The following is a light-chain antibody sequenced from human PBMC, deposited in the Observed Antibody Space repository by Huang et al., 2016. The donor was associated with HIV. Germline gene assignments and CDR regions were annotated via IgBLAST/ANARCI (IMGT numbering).Light chain of an antibody. CDR2: GAS. CDR1: QNVNTD. Sequence: EVVITQSPAILSVSPGERATLSCRASQNVNTDLAWYNHNPGQAPRLLIYGASTRATGIPARFSGNGSETEFTLTISSLRSEDFAIYYCQQYNNWPPLTFGGGTKVEIK. J-gene: IGKJ4*01. V-gene: IGKV3-15*01. CDR3: QQYNNWPPLT.